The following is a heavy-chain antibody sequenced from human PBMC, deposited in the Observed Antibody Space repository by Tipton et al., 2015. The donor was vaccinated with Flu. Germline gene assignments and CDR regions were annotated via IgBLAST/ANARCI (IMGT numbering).Heavy chain of an antibody. D-gene: IGHD7-27*01. J-gene: IGHJ4*01. CDR2: IHYSGST. Sequence: TLSLTCTVSGVSISSGGYYWSWIRQHPGKGLEWIGYIHYSGSTYYNPSLTSRVTISADTSKKQFSLRLTSVTAADTAVYYCASKVANWGLWEPLDYWGHGTLVTVSS. CDR1: GVSISSGGYY. V-gene: IGHV4-31*03. CDR3: ASKVANWGLWEPLDY.